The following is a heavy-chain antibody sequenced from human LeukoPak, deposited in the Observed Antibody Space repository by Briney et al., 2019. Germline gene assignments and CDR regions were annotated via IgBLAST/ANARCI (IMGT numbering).Heavy chain of an antibody. V-gene: IGHV3-11*06. Sequence: GGSLRLSCAASGFTFSDYYMSWTRQAPGKGLEWVSYISSSSSYTNYADSVKGRFTISRDNAKNSLYLQMNSLRAEDTAVYYCARGGDGGDGFDYWGQGTLVTVSS. D-gene: IGHD2-21*02. J-gene: IGHJ4*02. CDR1: GFTFSDYY. CDR3: ARGGDGGDGFDY. CDR2: ISSSSSYT.